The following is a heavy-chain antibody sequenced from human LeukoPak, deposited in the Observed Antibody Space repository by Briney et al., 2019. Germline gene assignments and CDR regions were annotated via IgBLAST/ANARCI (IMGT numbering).Heavy chain of an antibody. CDR2: INHSGST. CDR1: GGSFSGYY. Sequence: PSETLSLTCAVYGGSFSGYYWSWLRQPPGKGLEWIGEINHSGSTNYNPSLKSRVTISVDTSKNQFSLKLGSVTAADTAVYYCARTKGGYSYGYRGAFDIWGQGTMVTVSS. V-gene: IGHV4-34*01. D-gene: IGHD5-18*01. CDR3: ARTKGGYSYGYRGAFDI. J-gene: IGHJ3*02.